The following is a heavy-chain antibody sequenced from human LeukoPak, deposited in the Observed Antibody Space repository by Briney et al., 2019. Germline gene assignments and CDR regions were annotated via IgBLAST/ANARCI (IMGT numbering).Heavy chain of an antibody. J-gene: IGHJ5*01. Sequence: SETLSLTCTVSGYSISSGYYWGWIRQPPGKGLEWIGSIYHSGRTFYNPSLKSRVTISVDTSKNQFSLKLTSVTAADTAVYYCARGRGRGVLITTSRRSFWFDSWGQGTLVTVSS. D-gene: IGHD3-22*01. CDR3: ARGRGRGVLITTSRRSFWFDS. CDR1: GYSISSGYY. CDR2: IYHSGRT. V-gene: IGHV4-38-2*02.